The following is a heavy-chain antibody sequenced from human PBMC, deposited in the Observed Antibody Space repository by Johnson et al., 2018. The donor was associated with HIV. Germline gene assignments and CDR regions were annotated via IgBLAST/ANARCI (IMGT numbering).Heavy chain of an antibody. V-gene: IGHV3-30-3*01. D-gene: IGHD5-24*01. CDR2: ISYDGSNK. Sequence: VQLMESGGGVVQPGRSLRLSCAASGFTFSSYAMHWVRQAPGKGLEWVAVISYDGSNKYYADSVQGRFTISRDNSKNTLYLQMNSLRAEDTAVYYCAKDIGDGYNRWGAFDIWGQGTMVTVSS. J-gene: IGHJ3*02. CDR1: GFTFSSYA. CDR3: AKDIGDGYNRWGAFDI.